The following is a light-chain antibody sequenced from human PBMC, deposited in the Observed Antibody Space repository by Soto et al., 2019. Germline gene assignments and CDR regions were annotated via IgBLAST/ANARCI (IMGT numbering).Light chain of an antibody. V-gene: IGKV3-15*01. Sequence: VMTQSPVTLSVSPGERATLSCRASQSVKNNLAWYQQKLGQAPRLLIYGASTRATGVPERFSGSGSGTDFTLTISSLQSEDSAVYFCHQYNNWYTFGQGTKLEI. CDR2: GAS. CDR3: HQYNNWYT. J-gene: IGKJ2*01. CDR1: QSVKNN.